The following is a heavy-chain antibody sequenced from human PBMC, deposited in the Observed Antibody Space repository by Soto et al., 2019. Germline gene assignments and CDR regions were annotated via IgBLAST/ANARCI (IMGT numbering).Heavy chain of an antibody. CDR2: IYPGDSDT. D-gene: IGHD3-3*01. J-gene: IGHJ6*02. V-gene: IGHV5-51*01. CDR3: ARLPLPPLLAHNTIFGSYGMDV. Sequence: PGESLKIACKGSGYSFTSYWIGWVRQMPGKGLEWMGIIYPGDSDTRYSPSFQGQVTISADKSISTAYLQWSSLKASDTAMYYCARLPLPPLLAHNTIFGSYGMDVWGQGTTVTVSS. CDR1: GYSFTSYW.